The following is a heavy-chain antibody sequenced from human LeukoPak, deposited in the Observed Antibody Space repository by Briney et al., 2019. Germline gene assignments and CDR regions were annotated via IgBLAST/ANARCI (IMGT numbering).Heavy chain of an antibody. V-gene: IGHV4-39*07. J-gene: IGHJ4*02. Sequence: SETLSLTCTVSGGSISSSSYYWGWIRQPPGKGLEWIGSIYYSGSTYYNPSLKSRVTISVDTSKNQFSLKLSSVTAADTAVYYCARDADTAMVTPTDYWGQGTLVTVSS. CDR2: IYYSGST. D-gene: IGHD5-18*01. CDR3: ARDADTAMVTPTDY. CDR1: GGSISSSSYY.